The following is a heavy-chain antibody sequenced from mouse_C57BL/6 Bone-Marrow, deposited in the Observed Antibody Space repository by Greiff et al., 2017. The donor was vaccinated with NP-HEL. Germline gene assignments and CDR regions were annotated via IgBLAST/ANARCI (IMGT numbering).Heavy chain of an antibody. V-gene: IGHV1-26*01. Sequence: VQLQQSGPELVKPGASVKISCKASGYTFSDYYMNWVKQSHGKSLEWIGDINPNNGGTSYNQKFKGKATLTVDKSSSTAYLEIRSLTSEDSAVYYCARACEIYYYRYYYAMDYWGQGTSVTVSS. CDR3: ARACEIYYYRYYYAMDY. D-gene: IGHD2-1*01. CDR1: GYTFSDYY. J-gene: IGHJ4*01. CDR2: INPNNGGT.